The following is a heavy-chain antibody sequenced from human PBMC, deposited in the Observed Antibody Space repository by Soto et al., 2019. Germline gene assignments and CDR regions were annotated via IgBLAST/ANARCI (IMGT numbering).Heavy chain of an antibody. V-gene: IGHV3-23*01. D-gene: IGHD2-2*01. CDR3: VKGQSSSWSQTGGMDV. J-gene: IGHJ6*02. Sequence: EVQLLESGGGLVQPGGSLRLSCAASGFTFSTYAMSWARQAPGKGLEWVAGIDDSGVSTYYADSVTGRLTISRDNSKNTLYLQMGSLRAEDTAVYYCVKGQSSSWSQTGGMDVWGQGTTVTVSS. CDR1: GFTFSTYA. CDR2: IDDSGVST.